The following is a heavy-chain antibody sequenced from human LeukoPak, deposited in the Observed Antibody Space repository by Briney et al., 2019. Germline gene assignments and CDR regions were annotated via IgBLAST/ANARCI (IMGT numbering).Heavy chain of an antibody. CDR1: GFTFSRYA. J-gene: IGHJ4*02. Sequence: GGSLRLSCAASGFTFSRYAVSWVRQPPGKGLEWVSAISGSGGGTYYADSVKGRFTISRNNSKNTVYLQMSSLSTEDTAVYHCAKTTTGYSSGRYPGWPVDYWGQGTLVSVSS. CDR2: ISGSGGGT. CDR3: AKTTTGYSSGRYPGWPVDY. V-gene: IGHV3-23*01. D-gene: IGHD6-19*01.